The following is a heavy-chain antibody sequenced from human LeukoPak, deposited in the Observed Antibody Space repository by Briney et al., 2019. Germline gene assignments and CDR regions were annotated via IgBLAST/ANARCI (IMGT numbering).Heavy chain of an antibody. CDR3: ARSFSGWYGLDAFDI. CDR1: GGSISSGGYY. J-gene: IGHJ3*02. CDR2: IYYSGST. V-gene: IGHV4-31*03. D-gene: IGHD6-19*01. Sequence: SQTLSLTCTVSGGSISSGGYYWSWIRQHPGKGLEWIGYIYYSGSTYYNPSLKSRVTISVDTSKNQFSLQLSSVTAADTAVYYCARSFSGWYGLDAFDIWGQGTMVTVSS.